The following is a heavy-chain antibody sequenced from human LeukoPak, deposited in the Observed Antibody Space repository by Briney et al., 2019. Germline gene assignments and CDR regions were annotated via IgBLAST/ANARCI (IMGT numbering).Heavy chain of an antibody. CDR3: ARDPQDYGGNSGNY. J-gene: IGHJ4*02. V-gene: IGHV1-69*13. CDR2: IIPIFGTA. D-gene: IGHD4-23*01. CDR1: GGTFSSYA. Sequence: ASVKVSCKASGGTFSSYAISWVRQAPGQGLEWMGGIIPIFGTANYAQKFQGRVTITADEFTSTAYMELSSLRSEDTAVYYCARDPQDYGGNSGNYWGQGTLVTVSS.